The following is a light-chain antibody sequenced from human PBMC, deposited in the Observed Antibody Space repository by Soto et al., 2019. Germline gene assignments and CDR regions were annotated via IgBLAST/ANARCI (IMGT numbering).Light chain of an antibody. J-gene: IGKJ5*01. V-gene: IGKV1-6*01. CDR3: QQSYGTPIT. CDR2: AAS. CDR1: QGIRND. Sequence: IQLTQSPSSLSSSLGDSLTLTCLASQGIRNDLGWYQQKPGKAPKLLSYAASSLQSGVPSRFRGSGSGTDFTLTISSLKPEDFATYYCQQSYGTPITFGQGTRLEIK.